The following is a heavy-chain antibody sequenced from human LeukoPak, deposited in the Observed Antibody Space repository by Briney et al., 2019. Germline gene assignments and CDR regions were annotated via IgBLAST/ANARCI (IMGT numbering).Heavy chain of an antibody. V-gene: IGHV4-38-2*02. J-gene: IGHJ4*02. CDR3: ARDSGYYDDSGYYFNV. CDR1: RSSIISNYN. D-gene: IGHD3-22*01. Sequence: SETLSLTCTGSRSSIISNYNWAWIRQPPGKGLEWIGSIYHSGTTYYNPSLKSRVVISVDTSKNQFSLKLNSVTAADTAVYYCARDSGYYDDSGYYFNVWGQGTLVTASS. CDR2: IYHSGTT.